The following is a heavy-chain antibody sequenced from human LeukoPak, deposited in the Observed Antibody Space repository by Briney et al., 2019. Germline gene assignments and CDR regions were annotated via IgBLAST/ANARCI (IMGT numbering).Heavy chain of an antibody. J-gene: IGHJ4*02. D-gene: IGHD5-18*01. Sequence: SETLSLTCSVSGGSISAYYWNWIRQPPEKGLEWIGYVHYTGRTTYNASLKSRVTISVDTSKNQFSLRLRSVTAADTAVYYCAGATSKAMGFRYFDYWGQGNLITVSS. CDR2: VHYTGRT. CDR1: GGSISAYY. CDR3: AGATSKAMGFRYFDY. V-gene: IGHV4-59*01.